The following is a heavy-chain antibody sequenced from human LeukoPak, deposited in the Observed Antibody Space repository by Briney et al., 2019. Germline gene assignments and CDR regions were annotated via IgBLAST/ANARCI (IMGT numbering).Heavy chain of an antibody. CDR2: ISSSSSYI. CDR3: ARDGAPTYAHSSGYHY. CDR1: GFTFSSYS. Sequence: KAGGSLRLSCAASGFTFSSYSMNWVRQAPGKGLEWVSSISSSSSYIYYADSVKGRFTISRDNSKNTLYLQMDSLRAEDTAVYYCARDGAPTYAHSSGYHYWGLGTLVTVSS. J-gene: IGHJ4*02. D-gene: IGHD3-22*01. V-gene: IGHV3-21*04.